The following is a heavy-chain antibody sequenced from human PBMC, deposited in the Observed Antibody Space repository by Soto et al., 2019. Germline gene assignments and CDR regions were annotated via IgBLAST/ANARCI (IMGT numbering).Heavy chain of an antibody. CDR3: ASGLSVSYWFDQ. D-gene: IGHD1-26*01. CDR2: ISGSGGTT. Sequence: ISWVRKDPGKGLEWVAAISGSGGTTYYVDSVKGRFTISRDNSRNTVYLQMNSLRADDTAVYYCASGLSVSYWFDQWGQGALVTVS. J-gene: IGHJ5*02. V-gene: IGHV3-23*01.